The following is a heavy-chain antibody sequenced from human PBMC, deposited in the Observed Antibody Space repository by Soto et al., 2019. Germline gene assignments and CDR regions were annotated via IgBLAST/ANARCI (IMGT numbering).Heavy chain of an antibody. Sequence: GSLRLSCAASGFTFSNAWMSWVRQAPGKGLEWIGEINQSGSTNYNPSLKSRVTISIDTSRNQFSLRLSSVTAADTAVYYCARGTFDPWGQGILVTVSS. V-gene: IGHV4-34*01. J-gene: IGHJ5*02. CDR2: INQSGST. CDR3: ARGTFDP. CDR1: GFTFSNAW.